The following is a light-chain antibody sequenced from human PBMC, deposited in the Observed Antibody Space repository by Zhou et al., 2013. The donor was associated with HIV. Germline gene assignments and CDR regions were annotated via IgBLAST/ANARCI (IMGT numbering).Light chain of an antibody. CDR1: QSISNF. Sequence: DIQMTQSPSSLSASVGDTVTITCRSSQSISNFLSWFQQKPGKAPNLLIYGASILQSGVPSRFSGSGSGTDFTLTINSLQPEDFATYYCQQSYTTPRTFGRGTMMEVK. V-gene: IGKV1-39*01. J-gene: IGKJ1*01. CDR2: GAS. CDR3: QQSYTTPRT.